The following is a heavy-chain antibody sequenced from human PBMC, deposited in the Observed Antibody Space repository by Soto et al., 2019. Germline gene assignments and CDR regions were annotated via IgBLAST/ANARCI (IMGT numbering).Heavy chain of an antibody. CDR1: GGSISSYY. CDR2: IYYSGST. CDR3: ARDLHRRAAADYYYYYGMDV. J-gene: IGHJ6*02. D-gene: IGHD6-13*01. Sequence: PSESLSLTCTVSGGSISSYYSSWIRQPPGKGLEWIGYIYYSGSTNYNPSLKSRVTISVDTSKNQFSLKLSSVTAADTAVYYCARDLHRRAAADYYYYYGMDVWGQGTTVT. V-gene: IGHV4-59*01.